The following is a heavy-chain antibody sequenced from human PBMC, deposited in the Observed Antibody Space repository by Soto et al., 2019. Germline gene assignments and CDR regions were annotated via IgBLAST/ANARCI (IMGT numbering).Heavy chain of an antibody. V-gene: IGHV3-43*01. Sequence: EVQLVESGGVVVQPGGSLRLSCAASGFTFDDYTMHWVRQAPGKGLEWASLISWDGGSTYYADSEKGRFTISRDNSKNSLYLQMNSLRTEDTALYYCAKDSGCSGGSCYLDYWGQGTLVTVSS. CDR3: AKDSGCSGGSCYLDY. CDR1: GFTFDDYT. J-gene: IGHJ4*02. D-gene: IGHD2-15*01. CDR2: ISWDGGST.